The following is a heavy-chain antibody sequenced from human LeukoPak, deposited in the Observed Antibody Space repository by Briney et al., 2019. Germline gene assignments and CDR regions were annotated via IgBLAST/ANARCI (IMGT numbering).Heavy chain of an antibody. D-gene: IGHD4-17*01. J-gene: IGHJ5*02. V-gene: IGHV4-30-4*08. CDR1: GGSISSGDYY. Sequence: SETLSLTCTVSGGSISSGDYYWSWIRQPPGKGLEWIGYIYYSGSTYYNPSLKSRVTISVDTSKNQFSLKLSSVTAADTAVYYRARECTVTTVGGSFDWFDPWGQGTLVTVSS. CDR3: ARECTVTTVGGSFDWFDP. CDR2: IYYSGST.